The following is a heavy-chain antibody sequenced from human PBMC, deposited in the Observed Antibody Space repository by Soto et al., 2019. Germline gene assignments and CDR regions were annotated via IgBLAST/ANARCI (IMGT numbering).Heavy chain of an antibody. D-gene: IGHD5-18*01. CDR3: ARGIMDTNVVFKYFDP. V-gene: IGHV1-69*10. CDR2: IIPIFGIP. J-gene: IGHJ5*02. Sequence: ASVKVSCKASGGTFSNYAITWVRQAPGQGLEWMGGIIPIFGIPNYAQKFQGRVTITADKSTSIAYMELSGLRSEDTAVYYCARGIMDTNVVFKYFDPWGQGTLVTVSS. CDR1: GGTFSNYA.